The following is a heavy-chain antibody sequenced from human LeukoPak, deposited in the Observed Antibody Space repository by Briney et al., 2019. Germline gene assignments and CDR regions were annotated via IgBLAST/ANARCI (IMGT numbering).Heavy chain of an antibody. CDR1: GFTFSRYW. CDR2: IKQDGSEE. J-gene: IGHJ3*01. D-gene: IGHD2-15*01. V-gene: IGHV3-7*01. Sequence: PGGSLRLSCAVSGFTFSRYWMSWVRQAPGEGPEGVANIKQDGSEEHYVDSVKGRFTISRDNAMESLYLQMNSLRAEDTAVYYCARGPLGYCSTGSCAFDVWGQGTMVIVSS. CDR3: ARGPLGYCSTGSCAFDV.